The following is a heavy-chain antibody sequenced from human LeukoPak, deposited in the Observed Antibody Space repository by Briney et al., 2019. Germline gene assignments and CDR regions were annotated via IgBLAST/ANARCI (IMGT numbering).Heavy chain of an antibody. CDR1: GGSISSSSYY. V-gene: IGHV4-39*07. D-gene: IGHD3-10*01. CDR3: ARTRGPNDYDDY. J-gene: IGHJ4*02. CDR2: IYYSGST. Sequence: SETLSLTCTVSGGSISSSSYYWGWIRQPPGKGLEWIGSIYYSGSTYYNPSLKSRVTISVDTSKNQFSLKLSSVTAADTAVYYCARTRGPNDYDDYWGQGTLVTVSS.